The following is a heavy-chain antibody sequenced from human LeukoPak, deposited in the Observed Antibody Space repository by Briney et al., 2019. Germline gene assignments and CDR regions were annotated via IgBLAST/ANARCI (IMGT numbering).Heavy chain of an antibody. D-gene: IGHD3-10*01. CDR1: GFTFSTYA. Sequence: SGGSLILSCAASGFTFSTYAVHWVRQAPGRGLEWVSGISGSGSSTYFADSVKGRFAISRDNSKNTVFLQMNSLRAEDTAVYFCAKRTASGRPGYFDYWGQGTLVTVSS. V-gene: IGHV3-23*01. CDR3: AKRTASGRPGYFDY. CDR2: ISGSGSST. J-gene: IGHJ4*02.